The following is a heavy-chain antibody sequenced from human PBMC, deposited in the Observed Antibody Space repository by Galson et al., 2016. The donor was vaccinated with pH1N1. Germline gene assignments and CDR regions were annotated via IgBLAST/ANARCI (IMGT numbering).Heavy chain of an antibody. D-gene: IGHD3-10*01. Sequence: SLRLSCAASGLPFDDYYFMWIRQAPDRGLEWVSFIRGKRFGQTTEHAASVEGRFSISRDDSKNTAYLQMNSLKVDDTAIYYCTSLRFGHNWFDPWGQGSLVIVSS. J-gene: IGHJ5*02. CDR3: TSLRFGHNWFDP. V-gene: IGHV3-49*03. CDR1: GLPFDDYY. CDR2: IRGKRFGQTT.